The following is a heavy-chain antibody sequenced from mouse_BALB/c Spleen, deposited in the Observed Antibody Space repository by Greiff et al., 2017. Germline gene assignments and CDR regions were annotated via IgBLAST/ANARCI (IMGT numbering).Heavy chain of an antibody. V-gene: IGHV5-17*02. J-gene: IGHJ2*01. CDR3: ARQIYDGYLDY. Sequence: EVMLVESGGGLVQPGGSRKLSCAASGFTFSSFGMHWVRQAPEKGLEWVAYISSGSSTIYYADTVKGRFTISRDNPKNTLFLQMTSLRSEDTAMYYCARQIYDGYLDYWGQGTTLTVSS. CDR2: ISSGSSTI. CDR1: GFTFSSFG. D-gene: IGHD2-3*01.